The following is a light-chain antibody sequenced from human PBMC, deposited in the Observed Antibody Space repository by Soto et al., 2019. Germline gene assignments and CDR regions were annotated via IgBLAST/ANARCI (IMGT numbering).Light chain of an antibody. J-gene: IGKJ4*01. CDR1: QDISYH. V-gene: IGKV1-33*01. Sequence: DIQMTQSPSSLSASVGDRVNITCQASQDISYHLDWYQQRSGKAPKLLIYGAYNLETGVSSRFTGGKASTHFTITITSLQPVEDATYFCQQCGNLPPTFGGGTKVEI. CDR3: QQCGNLPPT. CDR2: GAY.